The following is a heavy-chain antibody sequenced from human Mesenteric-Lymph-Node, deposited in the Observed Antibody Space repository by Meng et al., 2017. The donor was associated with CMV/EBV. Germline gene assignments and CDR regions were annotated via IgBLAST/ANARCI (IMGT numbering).Heavy chain of an antibody. V-gene: IGHV1-3*01. Sequence: YGIHWVRQAPGQKVEWMAWINGGNGNIKYSQKFRGRLTITRDTSANTAYMELSSLRSEDTGVYYCARGSRVDVVVPAAILGLDGFVPWGQGTLVTVSS. D-gene: IGHD2-2*01. CDR3: ARGSRVDVVVPAAILGLDGFVP. J-gene: IGHJ5*02. CDR1: YG. CDR2: INGGNGNI.